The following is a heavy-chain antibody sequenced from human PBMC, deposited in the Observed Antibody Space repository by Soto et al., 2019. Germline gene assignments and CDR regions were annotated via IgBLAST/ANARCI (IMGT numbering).Heavy chain of an antibody. V-gene: IGHV4-59*08. D-gene: IGHD2-15*01. CDR1: GGSISSYY. J-gene: IGHJ4*02. CDR2: IYYSGST. CDR3: LIHRYSRDYFVFDY. Sequence: SETLSLTCTVSGGSISSYYWSWIRQPPGKELEWIGYIYYSGSTNYNPSLKSRVTISVDTSKNQFSLKLSSGTAAATAVYYCLIHRYSRDYFVFDYSGQLTLVSVS.